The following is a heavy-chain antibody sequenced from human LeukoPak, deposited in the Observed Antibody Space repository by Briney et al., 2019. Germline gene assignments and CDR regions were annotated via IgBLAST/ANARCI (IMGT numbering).Heavy chain of an antibody. J-gene: IGHJ4*02. D-gene: IGHD1-1*01. CDR1: GGSISSGGYY. Sequence: PSETLSLTCTVSGGSISSGGYYWSWIRQHPGKGLEWIGYIYYTGSTYYNPSLKSRVTISLDTSKNQFSLKLISVTAADTAVYYCARHTWVRQPFDIWGRGTLVTVSS. CDR2: IYYTGST. CDR3: ARHTWVRQPFDI. V-gene: IGHV4-31*03.